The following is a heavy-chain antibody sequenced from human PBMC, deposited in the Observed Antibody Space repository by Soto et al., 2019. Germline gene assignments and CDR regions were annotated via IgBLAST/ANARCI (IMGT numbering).Heavy chain of an antibody. CDR1: RFAFSSYE. Sequence: GGSLRLSCVASRFAFSSYEMSWVRQAAGKGLEWVSRVSLTGDSTNYAGSVKGRFTVSRDNFKNALYLEMDSLRPDDTAIYYCARGGGYCTPTSCAIDSWSQGTPVTVSS. D-gene: IGHD2-8*01. CDR3: ARGGGYCTPTSCAIDS. V-gene: IGHV3-23*01. CDR2: VSLTGDST. J-gene: IGHJ4*02.